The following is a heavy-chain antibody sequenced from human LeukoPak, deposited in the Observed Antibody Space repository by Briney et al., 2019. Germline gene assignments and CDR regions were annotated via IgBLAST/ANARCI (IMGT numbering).Heavy chain of an antibody. V-gene: IGHV4-59*08. Sequence: NPSETLSLTCTVSGGSISSYYWSWIRQPPGKGLGWIGYILYSGTTNSTPSLKSRVTISVDTSKNQISLKLSSVTAADTAVYYCARMGGYSGYATHWGQGTLVTVSS. CDR2: ILYSGTT. D-gene: IGHD5-12*01. CDR1: GGSISSYY. J-gene: IGHJ4*02. CDR3: ARMGGYSGYATH.